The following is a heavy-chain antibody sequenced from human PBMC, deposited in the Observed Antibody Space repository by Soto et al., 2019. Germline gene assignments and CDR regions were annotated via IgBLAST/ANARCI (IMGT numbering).Heavy chain of an antibody. CDR1: GFTFSDYC. D-gene: IGHD3-22*01. V-gene: IGHV3-7*01. CDR3: AGGWFSYEGSPAADY. J-gene: IGHJ4*02. Sequence: PGGSLRLSCEASGFTFSDYCMSWVRQAPGKGPEWVASINFDGSVKQYVDSVTGRFAISRDNAKNSLYLQMTNLRAMDTAIYYCAGGWFSYEGSPAADYWGQGTLVTVSS. CDR2: INFDGSVK.